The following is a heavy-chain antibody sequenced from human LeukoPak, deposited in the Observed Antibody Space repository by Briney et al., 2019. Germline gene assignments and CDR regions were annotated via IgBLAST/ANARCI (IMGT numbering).Heavy chain of an antibody. V-gene: IGHV3-30*18. Sequence: PGGSLRLSFAASGFSFNNFGMHWVRQAPDKGLEWVAGISYDGSNKYYADSVKGRFTISRDNSKNTLYLQVNSLRDEDTAVYYCAKGWRLSDSWGQGTLVTVSS. D-gene: IGHD1-1*01. CDR2: ISYDGSNK. J-gene: IGHJ5*01. CDR3: AKGWRLSDS. CDR1: GFSFNNFG.